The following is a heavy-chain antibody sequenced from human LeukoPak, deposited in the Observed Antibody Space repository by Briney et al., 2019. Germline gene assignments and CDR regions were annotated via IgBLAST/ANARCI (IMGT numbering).Heavy chain of an antibody. CDR2: ISYSGST. Sequence: SETLSLTCTVSGGSISSSGDYWGWIRQPPGKGLEWIVSISYSGSTYYNPSLKSRVAISVETSKNQFSLKLNSVTAADTAIYYCASMGHHLGSLGALGVWGQGTMVTVSS. CDR1: GGSISSSGDY. J-gene: IGHJ3*01. CDR3: ASMGHHLGSLGALGV. D-gene: IGHD1-14*01. V-gene: IGHV4-39*01.